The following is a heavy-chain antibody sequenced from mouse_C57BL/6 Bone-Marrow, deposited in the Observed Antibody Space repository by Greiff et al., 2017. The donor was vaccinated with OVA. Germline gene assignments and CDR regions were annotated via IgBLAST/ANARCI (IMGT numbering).Heavy chain of an antibody. D-gene: IGHD1-1*02. Sequence: QVQLQQPGAELVKPGASVKVSCKASGYTFTSYWMHWVKQRPGQGLEWIGRIHPSDSDTNYNQKFKGKATLTVDKYTRTAYMTVSSHTSKYAAVYYCAIGGAYWGQGTLVTVSA. V-gene: IGHV1-74*01. CDR1: GYTFTSYW. CDR3: AIGGAY. CDR2: IHPSDSDT. J-gene: IGHJ3*01.